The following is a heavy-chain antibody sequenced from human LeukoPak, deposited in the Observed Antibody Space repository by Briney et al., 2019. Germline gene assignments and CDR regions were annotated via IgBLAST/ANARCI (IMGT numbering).Heavy chain of an antibody. Sequence: GGSLRLSCAASGFTFSSYSMHWVRQAPGKGLEWVAFIRFDGSDKYYADSVKGRFTISRDNSKNTVYLQMNSLRAEDTAVYHCAKVWCSSTSCHGGAMMDVWGKGTTVTVSS. J-gene: IGHJ6*04. CDR2: IRFDGSDK. D-gene: IGHD2-2*01. V-gene: IGHV3-30*02. CDR1: GFTFSSYS. CDR3: AKVWCSSTSCHGGAMMDV.